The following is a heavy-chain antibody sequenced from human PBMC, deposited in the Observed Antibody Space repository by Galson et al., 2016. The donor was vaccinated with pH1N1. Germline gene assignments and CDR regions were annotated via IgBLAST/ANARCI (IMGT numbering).Heavy chain of an antibody. D-gene: IGHD5-24*01. Sequence: SLRLSCAASGFTFNTYAMSWVRQTPGRGLEWVSSIRGAGLHTYYADSVKGRLTISRDNSKNTLFLQMNSLRVDDTAVYFCAKSARGLQLWLSLYFDYWGQGTLVTVSS. CDR2: IRGAGLHT. V-gene: IGHV3-23*01. CDR1: GFTFNTYA. J-gene: IGHJ4*02. CDR3: AKSARGLQLWLSLYFDY.